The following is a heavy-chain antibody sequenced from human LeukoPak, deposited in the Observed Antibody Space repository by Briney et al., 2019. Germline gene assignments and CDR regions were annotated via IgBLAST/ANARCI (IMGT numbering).Heavy chain of an antibody. Sequence: ASVMVSCKASGYPFANFAMNWVRQAPGQGLEWMGWIDTHTGRPTYAQGFTGRFVFSLDTSVSTAYLQIISLKAEDTAVYYCARANYLDYWGQGTLVTASS. CDR3: ARANYLDY. V-gene: IGHV7-4-1*02. J-gene: IGHJ4*02. CDR1: GYPFANFA. CDR2: IDTHTGRP.